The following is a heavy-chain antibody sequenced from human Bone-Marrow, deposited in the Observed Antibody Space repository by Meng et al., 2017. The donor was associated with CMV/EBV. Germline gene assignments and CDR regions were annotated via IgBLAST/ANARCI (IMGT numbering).Heavy chain of an antibody. Sequence: GGSLRLSCAASGFTFSSYGMHWVRQAPGKGLEWVAFIRYDGSNKYYADSVKGRFTISRDNSKNTLYLQMNSLRAEDTAVYYCAKDWYYYYGMDVWGQGTKVTVSS. CDR3: AKDWYYYYGMDV. CDR2: IRYDGSNK. J-gene: IGHJ6*02. V-gene: IGHV3-30*02. CDR1: GFTFSSYG.